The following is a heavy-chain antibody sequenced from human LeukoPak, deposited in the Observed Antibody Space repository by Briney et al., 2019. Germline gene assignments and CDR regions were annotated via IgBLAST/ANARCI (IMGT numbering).Heavy chain of an antibody. V-gene: IGHV3-23*01. CDR2: VTGGGDTT. D-gene: IGHD3-10*01. CDR1: GFTFSNYD. J-gene: IGHJ4*02. CDR3: AKRGSYFGGFDY. Sequence: GGSLRLSCAASGFTFSNYDMSWVRQAPGKGLEWVSAVTGGGDTTYYADSVKGRSTISRDNSKSTLYLQMNSLRAEDTAVYYCAKRGSYFGGFDYWGQGTLVTVSS.